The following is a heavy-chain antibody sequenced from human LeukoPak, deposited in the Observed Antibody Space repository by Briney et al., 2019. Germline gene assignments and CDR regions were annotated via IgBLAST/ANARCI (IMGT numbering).Heavy chain of an antibody. CDR2: ILAGGAT. CDR3: AKDLNHGDGRWEFDP. V-gene: IGHV3-23*01. Sequence: GSLRLSCAASGFTFSNFAMAWVRQTAEKGLQWVSGILAGGATYYADSVKGRFTISRDNSKSTLFLQMNSLRVDDTALYFCAKDLNHGDGRWEFDPWGQGTPVTVPS. CDR1: GFTFSNFA. D-gene: IGHD1-14*01. J-gene: IGHJ5*02.